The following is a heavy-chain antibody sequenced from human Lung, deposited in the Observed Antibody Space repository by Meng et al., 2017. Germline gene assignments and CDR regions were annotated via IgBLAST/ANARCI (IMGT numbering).Heavy chain of an antibody. V-gene: IGHV1-2*06. Sequence: QVQLWRAGAGVKRPGASVKVSFKPSGYNFPDYYIHWVRRAPGQGLEWMGRINPKSGDTHYAQKFQARVTMTGDTSISTAYMELSGLRSDDTAMYYCARDEDISAAGKLFGDYWGQGTLVTVSS. D-gene: IGHD6-25*01. CDR1: GYNFPDYY. CDR2: INPKSGDT. J-gene: IGHJ4*02. CDR3: ARDEDISAAGKLFGDY.